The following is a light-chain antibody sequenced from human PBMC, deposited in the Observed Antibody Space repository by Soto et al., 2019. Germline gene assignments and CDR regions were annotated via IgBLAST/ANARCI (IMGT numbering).Light chain of an antibody. CDR2: GTS. Sequence: EIVLTQSPGTLSLSPGERATLSCRASQSVSSSYLAWYQQKPGQAPRLLIYGTSSRATGIPYRFRGSGSGTDFTLTISRVEPEDLAVYYCHQYYSSLWTFGQGNKVEIK. CDR3: HQYYSSLWT. J-gene: IGKJ1*01. CDR1: QSVSSSY. V-gene: IGKV3-20*01.